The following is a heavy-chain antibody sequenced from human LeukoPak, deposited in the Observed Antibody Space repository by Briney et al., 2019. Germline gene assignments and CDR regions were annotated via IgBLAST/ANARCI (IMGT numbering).Heavy chain of an antibody. Sequence: PSETLSLTCAVYGGSFSRYYWTWIRQPPGKGLEWIGEINHSGSANYNPSLKSRVTISVDASKSQFSLRLSSVTAADTAVYYCARLTYSNNWYFRRGLDNWFDPWGQGTLVTVSS. CDR2: INHSGSA. CDR3: ARLTYSNNWYFRRGLDNWFDP. CDR1: GGSFSRYY. D-gene: IGHD6-13*01. V-gene: IGHV4-34*01. J-gene: IGHJ5*02.